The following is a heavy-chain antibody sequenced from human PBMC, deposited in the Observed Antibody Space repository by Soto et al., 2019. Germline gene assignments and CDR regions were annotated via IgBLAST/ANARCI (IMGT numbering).Heavy chain of an antibody. CDR2: FVVVNGDT. V-gene: IGHV1-58*02. CDR1: GFTFTNSA. J-gene: IGHJ4*02. Sequence: ASVKVSCKASGFTFTNSAIQWVRQARGQRLEWIGWFVVVNGDTNYAQSFRDRVTIITDMSTSTAYMELSSLRSEDTAVYYCAAGSSVDYWGQGTLVTVSS. CDR3: AAGSSVDY. D-gene: IGHD1-26*01.